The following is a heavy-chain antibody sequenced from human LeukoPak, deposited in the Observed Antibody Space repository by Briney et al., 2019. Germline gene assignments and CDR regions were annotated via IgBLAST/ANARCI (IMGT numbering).Heavy chain of an antibody. CDR1: GYTFTGYY. J-gene: IGHJ4*02. CDR2: INPNSGGT. D-gene: IGHD5-18*01. Sequence: ASVKVSCKASGYTFTGYYMHWVRQAPGQGLEWMGWINPNSGGTNYAQKFQGRVTMTRDTSISTAYMELSRLRSDDTAVYYCTRPDTAMAPGGYWGQGTLVTVSS. CDR3: TRPDTAMAPGGY. V-gene: IGHV1-2*02.